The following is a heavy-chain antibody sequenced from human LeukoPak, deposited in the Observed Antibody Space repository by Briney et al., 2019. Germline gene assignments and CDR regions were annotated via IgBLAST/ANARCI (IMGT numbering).Heavy chain of an antibody. CDR1: GYTFTSYD. D-gene: IGHD1-26*01. J-gene: IGHJ6*03. Sequence: RASVKVSCKASGYTFTSYDINWVRQATGQGLEWMGWMNPNSGNTGYAQKFQGRVTITRNTSISTAYMELSSLRSEDTAVYYCARGRKWEPFYHMDVWGKGTTVTVSS. V-gene: IGHV1-8*03. CDR3: ARGRKWEPFYHMDV. CDR2: MNPNSGNT.